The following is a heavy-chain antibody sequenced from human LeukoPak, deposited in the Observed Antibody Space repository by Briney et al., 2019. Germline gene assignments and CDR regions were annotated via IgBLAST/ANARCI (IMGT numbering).Heavy chain of an antibody. CDR1: GFTFSSYG. D-gene: IGHD1-20*01. CDR3: AREDNWNYFDY. J-gene: IGHJ4*02. V-gene: IGHV3-30*03. CDR2: ISYDGSNK. Sequence: GRSLRLSCAASGFTFSSYGMHWVRQAPGKGLEWVAVISYDGSNKYYADSVKGRFTISRDNSKNTLYLQMNSLRAEDTAVYYCAREDNWNYFDYWGQGTLVTVSS.